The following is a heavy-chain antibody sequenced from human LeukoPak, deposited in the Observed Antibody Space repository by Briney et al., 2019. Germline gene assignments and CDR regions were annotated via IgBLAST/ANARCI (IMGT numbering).Heavy chain of an antibody. V-gene: IGHV4-31*03. J-gene: IGHJ4*02. CDR2: IYYSGST. Sequence: SETLSLTCTVSGGSISSGGYYWSWIRQHPGKGLEWLGYIYYSGSTYYNPSLKSRVTISVDTSKNQFSLKLSSVTAADTAVYYCARKGRDWNYGFDYWGQGTLVTVSS. CDR3: ARKGRDWNYGFDY. D-gene: IGHD1-7*01. CDR1: GGSISSGGYY.